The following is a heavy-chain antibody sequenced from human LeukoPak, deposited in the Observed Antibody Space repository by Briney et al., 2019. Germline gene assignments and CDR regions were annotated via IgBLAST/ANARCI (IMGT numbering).Heavy chain of an antibody. CDR1: GGSFSGYY. D-gene: IGHD3-3*01. V-gene: IGHV4-34*01. J-gene: IGHJ6*02. CDR3: ARGLGYDFWSGYLNGMDV. Sequence: RSSETLSPTCAVYGGSFSGYYWSWIRQPPGKGLEWIGEINHSGSTNYNPSLKSRVTISVDTSKNQFSLKLSSVTAADTAVYYCARGLGYDFWSGYLNGMDVWGQGTTVTVSS. CDR2: INHSGST.